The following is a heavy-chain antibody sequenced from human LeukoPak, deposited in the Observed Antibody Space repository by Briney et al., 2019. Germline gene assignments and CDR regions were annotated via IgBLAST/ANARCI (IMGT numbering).Heavy chain of an antibody. V-gene: IGHV4-39*07. J-gene: IGHJ6*03. CDR1: GGSISSSSYY. CDR2: IYYSGST. CDR3: ARGRRPRNERRGPRVKAYYYYYMDV. Sequence: SETLSLTCTVSGGSISSSSYYWGWIRQPPGKGLEWIGSIYYSGSTYYNPSLKSRVTISVDTSKNQFSLKLSSVTAADTAVYYCARGRRPRNERRGPRVKAYYYYYMDVWGKGTTVTVSS. D-gene: IGHD2-21*01.